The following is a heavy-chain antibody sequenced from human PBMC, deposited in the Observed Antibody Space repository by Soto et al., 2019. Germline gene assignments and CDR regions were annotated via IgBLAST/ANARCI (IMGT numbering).Heavy chain of an antibody. Sequence: QVQLVESGGGVVQPGRSLRLSCAASGFTFSSYAMHWVRQAPGKGLEWVAVISYDGSNKYYADSVKGRFTISRDNSKNTLYRQLNSLRAEDTGVYYCARGDEWELLRGAFDSWGQGPLVTVSS. CDR3: ARGDEWELLRGAFDS. V-gene: IGHV3-30-3*01. CDR1: GFTFSSYA. J-gene: IGHJ4*02. CDR2: ISYDGSNK. D-gene: IGHD1-26*01.